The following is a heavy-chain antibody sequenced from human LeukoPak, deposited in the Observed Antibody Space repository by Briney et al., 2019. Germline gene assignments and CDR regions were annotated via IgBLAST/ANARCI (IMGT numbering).Heavy chain of an antibody. Sequence: GGSLRLSCAASGFTFSSYAMHWVRQAPGKGLEWVAVISYDGSNKYYADSVKGRFTISRDNSKNTLYLQMNSLRAEDTAVYYCARDISNYYGSDPTFSYWGQGTLVTVSS. CDR2: ISYDGSNK. CDR1: GFTFSSYA. V-gene: IGHV3-30-3*01. D-gene: IGHD3-10*01. CDR3: ARDISNYYGSDPTFSY. J-gene: IGHJ4*02.